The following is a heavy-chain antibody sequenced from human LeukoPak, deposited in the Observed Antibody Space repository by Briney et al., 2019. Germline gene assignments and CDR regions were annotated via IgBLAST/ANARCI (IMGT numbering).Heavy chain of an antibody. CDR1: GGSISSGGYS. J-gene: IGHJ4*02. V-gene: IGHV4-30-2*01. CDR3: AGMVRGVISMAFDY. Sequence: SQTLSLTCAVSGGSISSGGYSWSWIRQPPGKGLEWIGYIYHSGSTYYNPSLKSRVTIPVDRSKNQFSLKLSSVTAADTAVYYCAGMVRGVISMAFDYWGQGTLVTVSS. D-gene: IGHD3-10*01. CDR2: IYHSGST.